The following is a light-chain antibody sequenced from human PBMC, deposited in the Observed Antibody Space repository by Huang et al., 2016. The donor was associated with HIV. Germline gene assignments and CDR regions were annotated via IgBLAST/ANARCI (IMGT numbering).Light chain of an antibody. Sequence: IQLTQSPSSLSVSVGDRVTITCRASQCITTYLAWYQQKPGKAPKLRIFATSTLQSGVPSRFSGSGSGAYFTISIASLQPEDSATYYCQQLNAYPLTFGGGTKVEI. CDR1: QCITTY. V-gene: IGKV1-9*01. CDR2: ATS. CDR3: QQLNAYPLT. J-gene: IGKJ4*01.